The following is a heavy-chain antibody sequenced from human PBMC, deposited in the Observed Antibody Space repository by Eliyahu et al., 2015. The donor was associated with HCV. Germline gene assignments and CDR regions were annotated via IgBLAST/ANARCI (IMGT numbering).Heavy chain of an antibody. D-gene: IGHD4/OR15-4a*01. CDR1: GFTFSSYG. CDR3: ARVVHDAFDI. J-gene: IGHJ3*02. V-gene: IGHV3-33*01. Sequence: QVQLVESGGGVVQPGRSLRLXCAASGFTFSSYGMXWVRQAPGKGVEWVAVXWYDGSNKYYADSVKGRFTISRDNSKNTLYLQMNSLRAEDTAVYYCARVVHDAFDIWGQGTMVTVSS. CDR2: XWYDGSNK.